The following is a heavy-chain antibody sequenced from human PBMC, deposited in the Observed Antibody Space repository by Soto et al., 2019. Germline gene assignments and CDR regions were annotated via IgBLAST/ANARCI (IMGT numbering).Heavy chain of an antibody. V-gene: IGHV3-21*01. D-gene: IGHD3-10*01. Sequence: PGGSLRLSCAASGFTFSIYSMNWFRQAPGKGLEWVSSISSSSSYIYYADSVKGRFTISRDNAKNSLYLQMNSLRAEDTAVYYCARGSYYYGSGIYYNYFAYWGQGSLVTVSS. CDR2: ISSSSSYI. CDR3: ARGSYYYGSGIYYNYFAY. J-gene: IGHJ4*02. CDR1: GFTFSIYS.